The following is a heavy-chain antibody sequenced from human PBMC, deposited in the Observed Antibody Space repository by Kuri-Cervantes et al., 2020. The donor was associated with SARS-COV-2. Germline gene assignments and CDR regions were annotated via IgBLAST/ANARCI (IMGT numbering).Heavy chain of an antibody. V-gene: IGHV3-21*01. Sequence: GGSLRLSCAASGFTFSSYSMNWVRQAPGKGLEWVSSISSSSSYIYYADSVKGRFTISRDNAKNSLYLQMNSLRAEDTAVYYCAKDGQLIAARLPRPGQTYSDYWGQGTLVTVSS. CDR3: AKDGQLIAARLPRPGQTYSDY. CDR2: ISSSSSYI. CDR1: GFTFSSYS. D-gene: IGHD6-6*01. J-gene: IGHJ4*02.